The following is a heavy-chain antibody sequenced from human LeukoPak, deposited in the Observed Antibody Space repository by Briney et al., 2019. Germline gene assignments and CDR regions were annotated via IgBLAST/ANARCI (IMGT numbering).Heavy chain of an antibody. D-gene: IGHD2-2*01. Sequence: PSETLSLTCAVYGGSFSGYYWSWIRQPPGKGLEWIGEINHSGSTNYNPSLKSRVTISVDTSKNQFSLKLSSVTAADTAVYYCARGDRIVVVPAAIDLYYYGMDVWGQGTTVTVSS. CDR2: INHSGST. CDR3: ARGDRIVVVPAAIDLYYYGMDV. J-gene: IGHJ6*02. V-gene: IGHV4-34*01. CDR1: GGSFSGYY.